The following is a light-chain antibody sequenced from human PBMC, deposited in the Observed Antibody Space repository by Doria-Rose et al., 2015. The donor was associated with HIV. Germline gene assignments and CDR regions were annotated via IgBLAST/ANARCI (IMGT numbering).Light chain of an antibody. Sequence: TQPPESLGMSLGERATLNCKSNQSLLYTSTNYLAWYQQKPGQPPKSLIYWASTRQSGVPARFSGSGSGTDFTLTISSLEAEDVAVYYCQQYYDTPSFGPGTTVDIK. CDR1: QSLLYTSTNY. J-gene: IGKJ3*01. V-gene: IGKV4-1*01. CDR3: QQYYDTPS. CDR2: WAS.